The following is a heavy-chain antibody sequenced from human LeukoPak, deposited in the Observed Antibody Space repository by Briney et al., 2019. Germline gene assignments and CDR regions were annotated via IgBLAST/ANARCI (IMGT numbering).Heavy chain of an antibody. V-gene: IGHV3-21*04. CDR3: AKSAIFGVVITDY. J-gene: IGHJ4*02. CDR1: GFAFSNYN. D-gene: IGHD3-3*01. Sequence: GGSLRLSCAASGFAFSNYNMKWVRQAPGKGLEWVSFISTTSTYIYYADSVKGRFTVSRDNSKNTLYLQMNSLRAEDTAVYYCAKSAIFGVVITDYWGQGTLVTVSS. CDR2: ISTTSTYI.